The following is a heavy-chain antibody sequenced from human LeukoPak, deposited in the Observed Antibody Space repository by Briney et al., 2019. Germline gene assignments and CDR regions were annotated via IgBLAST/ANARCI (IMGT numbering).Heavy chain of an antibody. CDR1: GFTFSSYW. J-gene: IGHJ6*02. CDR3: ARDPPLRYFDWPYYGMDV. Sequence: GSLRLSCAASGFTFSSYWMSWVRQAPGKGLEWVANIKQDGSEKYYVDSVKGRFTISRDNAKSSLYLQMNSLRAEDTAVYYCARDPPLRYFDWPYYGMDVWGQGTTVTVSS. D-gene: IGHD3-9*01. V-gene: IGHV3-7*01. CDR2: IKQDGSEK.